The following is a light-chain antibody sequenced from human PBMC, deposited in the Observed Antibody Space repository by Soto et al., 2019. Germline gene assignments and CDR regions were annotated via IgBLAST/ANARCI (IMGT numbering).Light chain of an antibody. CDR3: QQVNGYPFT. Sequence: DIQLTQSPSFLSASVGDTVTITCRASQAISTSLAWYRQKSGMAPELLVYAASTLHSGVPSRLSGGGSGTDFTLTITGLQPEDFATYSCQQVNGYPFTFGGGTKVEIK. CDR2: AAS. V-gene: IGKV1-9*01. CDR1: QAISTS. J-gene: IGKJ4*01.